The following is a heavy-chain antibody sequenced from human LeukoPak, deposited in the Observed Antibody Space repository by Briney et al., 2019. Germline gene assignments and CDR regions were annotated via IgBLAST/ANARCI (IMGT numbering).Heavy chain of an antibody. CDR3: ARDSGYCSSTSCYGGWFDP. D-gene: IGHD2-2*03. Sequence: PSQTLSLTCAVSGGSISSGGYSWSWIRQPPGKGLEWIGEINHSGSTNYNPSLKSRVTISVDTSKNQFSLKLSSVTAADTAVYYCARDSGYCSSTSCYGGWFDPWGQGTLVTVSS. CDR1: GGSISSGGYS. V-gene: IGHV4-30-2*01. J-gene: IGHJ5*02. CDR2: INHSGST.